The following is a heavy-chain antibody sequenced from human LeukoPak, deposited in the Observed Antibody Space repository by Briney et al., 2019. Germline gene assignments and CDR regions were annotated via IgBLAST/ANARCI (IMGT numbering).Heavy chain of an antibody. CDR1: GGSFSGYY. Sequence: PSETLSLTCAVYGGSFSGYYWSWLRQPPGKGLEWLGEINHSGSTNYNPSLKSRVTISVDTSKNQFSLKLSSVTAADTAVYYCARGQLVPRLYYFDYWGQGTLVTVSS. CDR2: INHSGST. CDR3: ARGQLVPRLYYFDY. D-gene: IGHD6-6*01. J-gene: IGHJ4*02. V-gene: IGHV4-34*01.